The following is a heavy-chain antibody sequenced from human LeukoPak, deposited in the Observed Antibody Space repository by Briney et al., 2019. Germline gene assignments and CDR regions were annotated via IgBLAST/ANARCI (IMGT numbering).Heavy chain of an antibody. CDR2: IFYSGRT. D-gene: IGHD2/OR15-2a*01. Sequence: SEALSLTCTVSGGSISRDHWYWIRQPPGKGLEWIGCIFYSGRTYYNLSLKSRVTISVDMSKSQFSLRLTSVTAADTAVYYCARKNDFDIWGQGTLVTVSS. J-gene: IGHJ3*02. CDR3: ARKNDFDI. V-gene: IGHV4-59*01. CDR1: GGSISRDH.